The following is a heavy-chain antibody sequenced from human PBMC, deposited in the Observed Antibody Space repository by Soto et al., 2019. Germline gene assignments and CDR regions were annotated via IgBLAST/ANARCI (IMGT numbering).Heavy chain of an antibody. CDR3: AKSILLWFGELSFGY. V-gene: IGHV3-23*01. CDR2: ISGSGGST. J-gene: IGHJ4*02. D-gene: IGHD3-10*01. CDR1: GFTFSSYA. Sequence: GSLRLSCAACGFTFSSYAMSWVGQAPGKGLEWVSAISGSGGSTYYADFVKGRFTISRDNSKNTLYLQMNSLRAEDTAVYYCAKSILLWFGELSFGYWGQGTLVTVSS.